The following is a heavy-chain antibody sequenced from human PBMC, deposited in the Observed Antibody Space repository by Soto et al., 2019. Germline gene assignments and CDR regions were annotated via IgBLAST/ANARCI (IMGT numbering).Heavy chain of an antibody. Sequence: GGSLRLSCAASGFTIHTYWMHWVRQAPGRGLEWVANINQDGSAIYYLDSVKGRFTISRDNAKGSAFLEMNGLRDEDTGVYYCARAIAIADGLWGQGTLVTVSS. V-gene: IGHV3-7*03. CDR1: GFTIHTYW. J-gene: IGHJ4*02. D-gene: IGHD6-13*01. CDR3: ARAIAIADGL. CDR2: INQDGSAI.